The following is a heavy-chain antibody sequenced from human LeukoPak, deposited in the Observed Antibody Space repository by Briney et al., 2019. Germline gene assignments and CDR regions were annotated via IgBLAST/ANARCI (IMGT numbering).Heavy chain of an antibody. Sequence: GGSLRLSCAASGFTFSSHGMSWVRQAPGKGLEWVSGISDSGDNTYYADSVKGRFTISRDNSKNTLYLQMNSLRAEDTAVYYCAKVVYFWSGRGFFDYWGQGTLVTVSS. CDR2: ISDSGDNT. J-gene: IGHJ4*02. CDR3: AKVVYFWSGRGFFDY. D-gene: IGHD3-3*01. V-gene: IGHV3-23*01. CDR1: GFTFSSHG.